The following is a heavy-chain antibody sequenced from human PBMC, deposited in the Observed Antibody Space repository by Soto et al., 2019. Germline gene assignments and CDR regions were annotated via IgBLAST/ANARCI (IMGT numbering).Heavy chain of an antibody. Sequence: SETLSLTCTVSGGSISSSSYYWGWLRQPPGKGLEWIGNIYYSGSTNYNPSLKSRVTISVDTSKNQFSLKLSSVTAADTAVYYCARHLWVGSSWYLGAFDIWGQGTMVTVSS. CDR3: ARHLWVGSSWYLGAFDI. CDR1: GGSISSSSYY. V-gene: IGHV4-39*01. D-gene: IGHD6-13*01. J-gene: IGHJ3*02. CDR2: IYYSGST.